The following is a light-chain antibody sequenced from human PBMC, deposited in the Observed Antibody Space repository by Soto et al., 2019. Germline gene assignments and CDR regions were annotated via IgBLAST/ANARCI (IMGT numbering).Light chain of an antibody. CDR1: QGVGTY. CDR3: HHRSNRPPWT. Sequence: EIVLTQSPATLSLSPGERATLSCRASQGVGTYLGWYQQRPGQSPRLLIYDTSNRAAGVPARFSGGGSGTDFTLTISSLEPEDFAVYYSHHRSNRPPWTFGQGTKV. V-gene: IGKV3-11*01. J-gene: IGKJ1*01. CDR2: DTS.